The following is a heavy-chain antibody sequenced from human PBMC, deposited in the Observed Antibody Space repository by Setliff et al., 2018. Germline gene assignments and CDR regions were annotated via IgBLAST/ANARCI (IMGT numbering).Heavy chain of an antibody. J-gene: IGHJ3*01. CDR2: ISTDDGDT. D-gene: IGHD2-21*02. V-gene: IGHV1-18*01. CDR3: ARDWFCSGGDCSDVFDF. CDR1: GYTFTTHG. Sequence: ASVKVSCKASGYTFTTHGISWVRQAPGQGLEWMGWISTDDGDTNFAQKFQGRVTLTTDTSTGTAYMELRSLTFDDTAVYYCARDWFCSGGDCSDVFDFWVQGTMVTVSS.